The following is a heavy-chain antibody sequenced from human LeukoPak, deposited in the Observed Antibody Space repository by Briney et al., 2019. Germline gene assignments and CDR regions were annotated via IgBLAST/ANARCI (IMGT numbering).Heavy chain of an antibody. V-gene: IGHV3-20*04. CDR2: INWNGGST. CDR3: ARDYSSSWYYFDY. Sequence: GGSLRLSCAASGFTFDDYGMSWVRHAPGKGLEWVSGINWNGGSTGYADSVKGRFTISRDNAKNSLYLQMNSLRAEDTALNYCARDYSSSWYYFDYWGQGTLVTVSS. CDR1: GFTFDDYG. J-gene: IGHJ4*02. D-gene: IGHD6-13*01.